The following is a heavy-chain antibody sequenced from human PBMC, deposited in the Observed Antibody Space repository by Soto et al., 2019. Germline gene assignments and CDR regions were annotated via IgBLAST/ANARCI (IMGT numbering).Heavy chain of an antibody. V-gene: IGHV2-5*02. CDR2: IYWDDDK. CDR3: THRPGRAGGGWSIAAAGTDYFDY. D-gene: IGHD6-13*01. J-gene: IGHJ4*02. CDR1: GFSLSTSGVG. Sequence: SGPTLVHPTQTLTLTCTFSGFSLSTSGVGVGWIRQPPGKALEWLALIYWDDDKRDSPSLKSRLTITKDTSKNQVVLTMTNMDPVDTATYYCTHRPGRAGGGWSIAAAGTDYFDYWGQGTLVTVSS.